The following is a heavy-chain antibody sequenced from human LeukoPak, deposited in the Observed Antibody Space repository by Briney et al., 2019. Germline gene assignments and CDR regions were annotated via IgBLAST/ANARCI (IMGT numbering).Heavy chain of an antibody. V-gene: IGHV5-51*01. Sequence: GESLKISCKASGYSFTNYWIGRVRQMPGKGLEWMGSIYPADSDTRNRPSFQGQVTISADKSINTAYLQLSSLRASDTAMYYCARQFKMVTAYDYWGQGTLVTVSS. CDR3: ARQFKMVTAYDY. J-gene: IGHJ4*02. CDR1: GYSFTNYW. D-gene: IGHD5-18*01. CDR2: IYPADSDT.